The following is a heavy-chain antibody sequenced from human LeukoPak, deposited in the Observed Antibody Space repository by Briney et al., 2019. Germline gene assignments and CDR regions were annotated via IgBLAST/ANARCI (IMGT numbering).Heavy chain of an antibody. CDR3: ARMRREYYYDSSGYYYDAFDI. J-gene: IGHJ3*02. Sequence: SETLSLTCTVSGYSISSGYYWGWIRQPPGKGLEWIGSIYHSGSTYYNPSLKSRVTISVDTSKNQFSLKLSSVTAADTAVYYCARMRREYYYDSSGYYYDAFDIWGQGTMVTVSS. D-gene: IGHD3-22*01. CDR1: GYSISSGYY. CDR2: IYHSGST. V-gene: IGHV4-38-2*02.